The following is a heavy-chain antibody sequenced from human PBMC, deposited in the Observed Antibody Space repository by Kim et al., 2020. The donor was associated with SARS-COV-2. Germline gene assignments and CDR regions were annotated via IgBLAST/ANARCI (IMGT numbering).Heavy chain of an antibody. Sequence: GSTSYAQKFQGRVTMTRDTSTSTVYMDLTSLTSEDTAIYYCARDWGGPADSWGQGTLVTVSS. V-gene: IGHV1-46*01. CDR3: ARDWGGPADS. D-gene: IGHD3-16*01. CDR2: GST. J-gene: IGHJ4*02.